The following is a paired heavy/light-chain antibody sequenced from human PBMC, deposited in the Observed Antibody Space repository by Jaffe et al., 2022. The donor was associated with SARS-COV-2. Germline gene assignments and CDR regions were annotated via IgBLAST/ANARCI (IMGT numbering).Light chain of an antibody. CDR3: TSYTSSSTYV. V-gene: IGLV2-14*01. CDR1: SSDVGGYNY. J-gene: IGLJ1*01. Sequence: QSALTQPASVSASPGQSITISCTGTSSDVGGYNYVSWYQQHPGKAPKLMIYDVSNRPSEVSNRFSGSKSGNTASLTISGLQAEDEADYYCTSYTSSSTYVFGTGTKVTVL. CDR2: DVS.
Heavy chain of an antibody. J-gene: IGHJ6*03. CDR1: GFTLNSHS. CDR3: ARAGRDGGYYDSSGYHLYYYYYMDV. CDR2: ISSSSRTI. V-gene: IGHV3-48*01. D-gene: IGHD3-22*01. Sequence: EEQLVESGGGLVQPGGSLRLSCAASGFTLNSHSMNWVRQAPGKGLEWVSYISSSSRTIYYADSVRGRFTISRDNAKNSLSLQMNSLRAEDTAVYYCARAGRDGGYYDSSGYHLYYYYYMDVWGKGTTVTVSS.